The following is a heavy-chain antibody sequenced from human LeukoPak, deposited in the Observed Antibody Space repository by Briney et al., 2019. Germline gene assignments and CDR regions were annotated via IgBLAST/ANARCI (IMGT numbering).Heavy chain of an antibody. CDR1: GFTFSSYW. CDR2: IKQDGSEK. V-gene: IGHV3-7*01. Sequence: GGSLRLSCAASGFTFSSYWMSWVRQAPGKGLEWVANIKQDGSEKYYVDSVKGRFTISRGNAKNSLYLQMNSLRAEDTAVYYCARDEVVVAASGAFDIWGQGTMVTVSS. CDR3: ARDEVVVAASGAFDI. J-gene: IGHJ3*02. D-gene: IGHD2-15*01.